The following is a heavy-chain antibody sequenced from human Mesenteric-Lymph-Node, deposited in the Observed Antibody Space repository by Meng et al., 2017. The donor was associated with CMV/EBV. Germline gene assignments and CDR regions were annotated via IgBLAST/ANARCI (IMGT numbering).Heavy chain of an antibody. Sequence: KASGYNGTSYGISWVRQGTGTGMEWMGWISAYNGNTNYAQKLQGRGTMTTEKSTSTAYMELRSLRSDDTAVYYCARDGGYSGSYDFDYWGQGTLVTVSS. J-gene: IGHJ4*02. CDR1: GYNGTSYG. D-gene: IGHD1-26*01. CDR3: ARDGGYSGSYDFDY. V-gene: IGHV1-18*04. CDR2: ISAYNGNT.